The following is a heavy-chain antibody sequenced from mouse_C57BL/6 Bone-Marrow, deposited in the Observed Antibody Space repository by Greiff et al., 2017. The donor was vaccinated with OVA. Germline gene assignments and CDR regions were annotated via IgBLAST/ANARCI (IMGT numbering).Heavy chain of an antibody. CDR2: IRYDGSN. D-gene: IGHD1-1*01. CDR1: GYSITSGYY. V-gene: IGHV3-6*01. Sequence: EVQRVESGPGLVKPSQSLSLTCSVTGYSITSGYYWNWIRQFPGNKLEWMGYIRYDGSNNYNPSLKNRISITRDTSKNQFFLKLNSVTTEDTATYYCARDPFYYGSPLAYWGQGTLVTVSA. CDR3: ARDPFYYGSPLAY. J-gene: IGHJ3*01.